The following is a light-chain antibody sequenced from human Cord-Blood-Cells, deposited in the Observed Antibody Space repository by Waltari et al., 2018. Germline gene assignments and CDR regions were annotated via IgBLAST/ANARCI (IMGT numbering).Light chain of an antibody. V-gene: IGKV1-39*01. CDR1: QSISSY. CDR2: AAS. Sequence: DIQTPQPPSSLSASVGDRVTITCRASQSISSYLNWYQQKPGKAPKLLIYAASSLQSGVPSRFSGSGSGTDFTLTISSLQPEDFATYYCQQSYSTPPTFGQGTKVEIK. CDR3: QQSYSTPPT. J-gene: IGKJ1*01.